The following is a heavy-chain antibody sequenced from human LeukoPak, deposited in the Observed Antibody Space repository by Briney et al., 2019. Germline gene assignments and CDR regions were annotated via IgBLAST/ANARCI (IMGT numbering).Heavy chain of an antibody. CDR1: GGSISSYY. CDR2: IYYSGST. CDR3: ARIGYSSGWYVDY. Sequence: SETLSLTCTVSGGSISSYYWSWIRQPPGKGLEWIGYIYYSGSTNYNPSPKSRVTISVDTSKNQFSLKLSSVTAADTAVYYCARIGYSSGWYVDYWGQGTLVTVSS. D-gene: IGHD6-19*01. V-gene: IGHV4-59*01. J-gene: IGHJ4*02.